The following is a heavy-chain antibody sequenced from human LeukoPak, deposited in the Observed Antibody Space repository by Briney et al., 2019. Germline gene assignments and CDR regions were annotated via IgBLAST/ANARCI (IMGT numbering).Heavy chain of an antibody. CDR2: ISSSGSTI. CDR1: GFTFSDYY. V-gene: IGHV3-11*01. CDR3: ARAGYYDILTGYLPLFDY. D-gene: IGHD3-9*01. J-gene: IGHJ4*02. Sequence: PGGSLRLSCAASGFTFSDYYMSWIRQAPGKGLEWVSYISSSGSTIYYADSVKGRFTISRDNAKNSLYLQMNSLRAEDTAVYYCARAGYYDILTGYLPLFDYWGQGTLVTVSS.